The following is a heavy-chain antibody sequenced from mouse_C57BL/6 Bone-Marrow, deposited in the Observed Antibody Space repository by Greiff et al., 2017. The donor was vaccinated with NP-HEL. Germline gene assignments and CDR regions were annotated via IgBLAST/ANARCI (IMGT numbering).Heavy chain of an antibody. V-gene: IGHV5-6*01. CDR1: GFTFSSYG. CDR2: ISSGGSYT. Sequence: EVKLMESGGDLVKPGGSLKLSCAASGFTFSSYGMSWVRQTPDKRLEWVATISSGGSYTYYLDSVKGRFTISRDNAKNTLYLQMSSLKSEDTAMYYCASCSSWFAYWGQGTLVTVSA. D-gene: IGHD1-1*01. CDR3: ASCSSWFAY. J-gene: IGHJ3*01.